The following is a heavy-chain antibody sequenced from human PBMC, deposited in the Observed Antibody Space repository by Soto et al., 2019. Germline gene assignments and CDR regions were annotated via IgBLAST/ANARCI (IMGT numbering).Heavy chain of an antibody. J-gene: IGHJ4*02. CDR1: GFTFSSYA. D-gene: IGHD3-3*01. CDR3: AKDYDFWSGYYPAFDY. V-gene: IGHV3-23*01. Sequence: GGSLRLSCAASGFTFSSYAMSWVRQAPGKGLEWVSSIDTSDSGGSTYYADSVKGRFTISRDNSKNTLYLQMNSLRAEDTAVYYCAKDYDFWSGYYPAFDYWGQGTLVTVSS. CDR2: IDTSDSGGST.